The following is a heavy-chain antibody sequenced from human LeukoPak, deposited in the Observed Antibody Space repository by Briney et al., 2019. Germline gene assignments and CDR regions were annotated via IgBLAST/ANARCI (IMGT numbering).Heavy chain of an antibody. D-gene: IGHD2-15*01. CDR1: GGTFSSYA. CDR2: IIPIFGTA. Sequence: ASVKVSCKASGGTFSSYAISWVRQAPGQGLEWMGGIIPIFGTANYAQKFQGRVTITTDESTSTAYMELSSLRSEDTAVYYCAREGCSGGSCYPGYMDVWGKGTTVTVSS. CDR3: AREGCSGGSCYPGYMDV. J-gene: IGHJ6*03. V-gene: IGHV1-69*05.